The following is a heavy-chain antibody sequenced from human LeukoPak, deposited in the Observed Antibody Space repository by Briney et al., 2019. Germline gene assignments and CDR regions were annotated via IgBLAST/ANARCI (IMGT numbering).Heavy chain of an antibody. D-gene: IGHD6-6*01. CDR3: ARAYSSSSGRPFDY. J-gene: IGHJ4*02. Sequence: SETLSLTCAVYGGSFSGYYWSWIRQPPGKGLEWIGEINHSGSTNYNPSLKSRVTISVDTSKNQFSLNLTSVTAADTAVYYCARAYSSSSGRPFDYWGQGTLVTVSS. CDR2: INHSGST. CDR1: GGSFSGYY. V-gene: IGHV4-34*01.